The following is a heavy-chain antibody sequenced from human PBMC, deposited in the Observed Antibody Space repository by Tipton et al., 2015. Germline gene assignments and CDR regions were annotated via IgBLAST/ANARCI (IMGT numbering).Heavy chain of an antibody. V-gene: IGHV4-4*01. CDR1: GASISSSNW. CDR2: IYHSGST. D-gene: IGHD3-22*01. Sequence: TLSLTCGVSGASISSSNWWSWVRQPPGKGLEWIGEIYHSGSTYYNPSLKSRVTISVDTSKKQFSLRLSSVTAADTAVFFCASLPYQYDSNGHYHFDFWGQGTLVTVSS. CDR3: ASLPYQYDSNGHYHFDF. J-gene: IGHJ4*02.